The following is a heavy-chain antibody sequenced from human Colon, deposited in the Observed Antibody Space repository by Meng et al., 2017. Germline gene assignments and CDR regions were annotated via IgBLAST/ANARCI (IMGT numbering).Heavy chain of an antibody. V-gene: IGHV4-39*07. Sequence: GSLRLSFTVSGGSIGSSSYYWGWIRQPPGKGLEWIGSIYYSGCTYYNPSLKSRVTISVDTSKNPFSLKLSSVTAADTAVYYCARESPRRYSGSYEWGQGTLVTVSS. CDR3: ARESPRRYSGSYE. CDR2: IYYSGCT. D-gene: IGHD1-26*01. J-gene: IGHJ4*02. CDR1: GGSIGSSSYY.